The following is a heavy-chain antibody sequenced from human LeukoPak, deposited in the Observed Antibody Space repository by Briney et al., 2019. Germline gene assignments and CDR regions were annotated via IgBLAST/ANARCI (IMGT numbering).Heavy chain of an antibody. CDR2: SRNKANSYST. CDR1: GFTFSDHY. CDR3: ARGFHSFDI. Sequence: GGSLRLSCTASGFTFSDHYMDWVRQAPGKGLEWVARSRNKANSYSTVYAASVQGRFTISRDESKNSLYLQMNSLITEDTAVYFCARGFHSFDIWGQGTMGTVAS. V-gene: IGHV3-72*01. J-gene: IGHJ3*02.